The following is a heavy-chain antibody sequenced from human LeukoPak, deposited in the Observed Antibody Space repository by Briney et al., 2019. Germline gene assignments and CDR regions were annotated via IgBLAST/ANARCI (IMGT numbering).Heavy chain of an antibody. CDR3: VRDVWGDRDSYFDY. J-gene: IGHJ4*02. CDR1: GFTFSSYW. Sequence: GGCLRLSCAASGFTFSSYWMHWVRQAPGKGLVWVSRINSDGRSTSYADSVTGRFTVSRDNAKNTLYLQMNSLRAEDTAVYYCVRDVWGDRDSYFDYWGQGTLVTVSS. V-gene: IGHV3-74*01. D-gene: IGHD2-21*01. CDR2: INSDGRST.